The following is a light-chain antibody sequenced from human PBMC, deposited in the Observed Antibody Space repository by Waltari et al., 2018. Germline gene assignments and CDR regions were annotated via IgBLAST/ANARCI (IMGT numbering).Light chain of an antibody. CDR2: KAS. J-gene: IGKJ4*01. CDR3: QQYNKLPVT. Sequence: DIQLTQSPSPLSASVGDIITITCRASQSAYINLAWYQQKPGKAPKVLVHKASNLENGVPSRFSGSGSETEFTFTISSLQPDDFATYYCQQYNKLPVTFGGGTRVDVK. V-gene: IGKV1-5*03. CDR1: QSAYIN.